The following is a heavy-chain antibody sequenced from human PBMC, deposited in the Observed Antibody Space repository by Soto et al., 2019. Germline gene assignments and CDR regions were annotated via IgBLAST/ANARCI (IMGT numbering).Heavy chain of an antibody. Sequence: QVQLVQSGAEVRKPGASVTVSCRSSGDSFNDYYIHWVRQAPGQGFEWMGWINPNGGVTKYAQKFQGWVSMTRDTSMRSVYRELRRLTSVDTAVYYCARVSGGATATLVYYCFYVAGWGTGTTVTVSS. CDR3: ARVSGGATATLVYYCFYVAG. V-gene: IGHV1-2*04. CDR2: INPNGGVT. CDR1: GDSFNDYY. D-gene: IGHD5-12*01. J-gene: IGHJ6*03.